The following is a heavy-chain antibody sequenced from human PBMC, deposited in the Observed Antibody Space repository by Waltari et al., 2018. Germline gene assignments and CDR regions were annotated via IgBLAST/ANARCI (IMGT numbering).Heavy chain of an antibody. CDR2: ISWNSGSI. J-gene: IGHJ4*02. CDR1: GFTFDDYA. D-gene: IGHD7-27*01. V-gene: IGHV3-9*01. Sequence: EVQLVESGGGLVQPGRSLRLSCAASGFTFDDYAMHWVRQAAGKGLEWVSGISWNSGSIGYADSVKCLFTIARDSAKNSLYLQMNSLRAEDTALYYCAKEVGHNWGYYFDYWGQGTLVTVSS. CDR3: AKEVGHNWGYYFDY.